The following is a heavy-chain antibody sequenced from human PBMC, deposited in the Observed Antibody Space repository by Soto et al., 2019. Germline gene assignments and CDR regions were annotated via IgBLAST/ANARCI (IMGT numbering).Heavy chain of an antibody. Sequence: SETLSLTCTVSGGSISSGGYYWSWIRQHPGKGLEWIGYIYYSGSTYYNPSLKSRVTISVDTSKNQFSLKLSSVTAADTAVYYCAREGPYGSGSQKNYYYYYGMDVWGQGTTVTVSS. J-gene: IGHJ6*02. CDR1: GGSISSGGYY. D-gene: IGHD3-10*01. V-gene: IGHV4-31*03. CDR3: AREGPYGSGSQKNYYYYYGMDV. CDR2: IYYSGST.